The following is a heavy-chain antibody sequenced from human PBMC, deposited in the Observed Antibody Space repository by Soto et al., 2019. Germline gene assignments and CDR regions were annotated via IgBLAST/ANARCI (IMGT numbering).Heavy chain of an antibody. CDR2: IIPIFGTA. V-gene: IGHV1-69*13. CDR3: ARATVYYGSGSYPKFTQLGAYYYGMDV. J-gene: IGHJ6*02. D-gene: IGHD3-10*01. Sequence: GASVKVSCXASGGTFSSYAISWVRHAPGQGLEWMGGIIPIFGTANYAQKFQGRVTITADESTSTAYMELSSLRSEDTAVYYCARATVYYGSGSYPKFTQLGAYYYGMDVWGQGTTVTVSS. CDR1: GGTFSSYA.